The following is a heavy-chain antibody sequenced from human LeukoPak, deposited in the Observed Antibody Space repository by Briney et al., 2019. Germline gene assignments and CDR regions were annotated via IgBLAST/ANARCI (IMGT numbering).Heavy chain of an antibody. J-gene: IGHJ3*02. Sequence: PGGSLRLSCAASGFTFSSYWMSWVRQAPGKGLEWVANIKQDGSEKYYVDSVKGRFTISRDNAKNSLYLQMNSLRAEDTAVYYCARDSPFWSGYYPSDAFDIWGQGTMVTVSS. CDR1: GFTFSSYW. V-gene: IGHV3-7*01. D-gene: IGHD3-3*01. CDR2: IKQDGSEK. CDR3: ARDSPFWSGYYPSDAFDI.